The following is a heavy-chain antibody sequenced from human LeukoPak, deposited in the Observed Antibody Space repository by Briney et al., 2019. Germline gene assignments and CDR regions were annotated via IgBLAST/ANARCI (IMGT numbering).Heavy chain of an antibody. CDR1: GFTFSDYY. CDR2: ISSSGSTI. V-gene: IGHV3-11*01. J-gene: IGHJ4*02. Sequence: GGSLRLSCAASGFTFSDYYMSWIRQAPGKGLEWVSYISSSGSTIYYADSVKGRFTISRDNAKNSLYLQMNSLRAEDTAVYYCAREVDYGDLNLDYWGQGTLVTVSS. CDR3: AREVDYGDLNLDY. D-gene: IGHD4-17*01.